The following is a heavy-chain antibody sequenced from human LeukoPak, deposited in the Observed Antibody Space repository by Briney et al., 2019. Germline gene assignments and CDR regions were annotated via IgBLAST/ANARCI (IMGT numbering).Heavy chain of an antibody. V-gene: IGHV3-21*01. CDR2: ITSSSTYI. CDR3: ARARYTGYDLNDY. J-gene: IGHJ4*02. D-gene: IGHD5-12*01. Sequence: TGGSLRLSCAASGFTFSSYSMNWVRQAPGKGLEWVSSITSSSTYIYYADSVKGRFTISRDNPQNSLYLQMNSLRAEDTAVYYCARARYTGYDLNDYWGQGTLVTVSP. CDR1: GFTFSSYS.